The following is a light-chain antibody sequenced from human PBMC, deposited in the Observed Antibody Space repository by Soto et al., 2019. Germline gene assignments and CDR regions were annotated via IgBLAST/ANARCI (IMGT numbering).Light chain of an antibody. Sequence: EIVMTQSPATLSVSPVQVATLSCRASQPISLNLAWYQQKPGQAPRLLIYGASTRATDIPGRFSGGGSGTEFTLTISSLQSEDFAIYFCQQYNTWPRTCGQGTKGDIK. CDR1: QPISLN. CDR3: QQYNTWPRT. J-gene: IGKJ1*01. V-gene: IGKV3-15*01. CDR2: GAS.